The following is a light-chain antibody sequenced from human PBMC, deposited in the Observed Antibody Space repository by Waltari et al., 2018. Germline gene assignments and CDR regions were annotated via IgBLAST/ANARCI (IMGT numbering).Light chain of an antibody. CDR1: QTISSY. CDR3: QQSYSTPQT. CDR2: AAS. Sequence: DIQMTQSPSSLSASVGDRVTITCRASQTISSYLNWYHQKPGKAPELLIYAASRLQSGVPSRFSGSGSGTDITLTISSLQPEDFATYYCQQSYSTPQTFGQWTKVEIK. V-gene: IGKV1-39*01. J-gene: IGKJ1*01.